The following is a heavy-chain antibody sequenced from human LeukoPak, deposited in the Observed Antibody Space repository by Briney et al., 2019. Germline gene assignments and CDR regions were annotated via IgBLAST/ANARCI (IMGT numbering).Heavy chain of an antibody. V-gene: IGHV4-34*01. D-gene: IGHD4-17*01. Sequence: SETLSLTCAVYGGSFSGYYWSWIRQPPGKGLEWIGEINHSGSTNYNPSLKSRVTISVDTSKNQFSLKLSSVTAADTAVYYCARAGYGAFRIFDLWGRSTLVTVSS. CDR2: INHSGST. CDR1: GGSFSGYY. J-gene: IGHJ2*01. CDR3: ARAGYGAFRIFDL.